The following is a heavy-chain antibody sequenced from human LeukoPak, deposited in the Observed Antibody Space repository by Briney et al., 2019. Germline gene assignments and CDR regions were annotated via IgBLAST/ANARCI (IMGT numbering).Heavy chain of an antibody. CDR3: ARVWEGIGGYCSGGSCYSIDY. CDR1: GFTFSSYS. J-gene: IGHJ4*02. V-gene: IGHV3-21*01. Sequence: GGSLRLSCAASGFTFSSYSMNWVRQAPGKGLEWVSSISSSSSYIYYADSVKGRFTISRDNAKNSLYLQMNSLRAEDTAVYYCARVWEGIGGYCSGGSCYSIDYWDQGTLVTVSS. CDR2: ISSSSSYI. D-gene: IGHD2-15*01.